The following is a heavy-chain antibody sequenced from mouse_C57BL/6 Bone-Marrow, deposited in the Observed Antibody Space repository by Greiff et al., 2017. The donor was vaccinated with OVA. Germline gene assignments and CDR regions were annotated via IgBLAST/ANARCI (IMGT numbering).Heavy chain of an antibody. V-gene: IGHV5-17*01. Sequence: EVQRVASGGGLVKPGGSLKLSCAASGFTFSDYGMHWVRQAPEKGLEWVAYISSGSRTIYYADTVKGRFIISRDNAKNTLFLQRTSLRSEETAMYYCAKGGYSNYNYAMDYWGQGTSVTVSS. D-gene: IGHD2-5*01. CDR1: GFTFSDYG. CDR2: ISSGSRTI. CDR3: AKGGYSNYNYAMDY. J-gene: IGHJ4*01.